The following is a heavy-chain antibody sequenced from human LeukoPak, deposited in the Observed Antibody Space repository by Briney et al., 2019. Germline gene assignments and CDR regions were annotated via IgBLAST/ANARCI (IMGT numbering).Heavy chain of an antibody. Sequence: ASLKVSCKASGYTFTSYDINWVRQATGQGLEWMGWMNPNSGNTGYAQKFQGRVTMTRNTSISTAYMELSSLRSEDTAVYYCARFSQLAYSTDPWGQGTLVTVSS. V-gene: IGHV1-8*01. CDR2: MNPNSGNT. J-gene: IGHJ5*02. CDR1: GYTFTSYD. CDR3: ARFSQLAYSTDP. D-gene: IGHD6-13*01.